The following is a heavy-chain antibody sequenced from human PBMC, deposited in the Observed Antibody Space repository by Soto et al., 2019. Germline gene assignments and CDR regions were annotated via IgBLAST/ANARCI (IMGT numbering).Heavy chain of an antibody. CDR2: IAYSGST. Sequence: WLLLPTRKGLEYIGYIAYSGSTNYHPSLKSRVTISVDTSKNQFSLKVASMTAADTAGYYCEMRTVLRPLECWGKGNLVT. V-gene: IGHV4-59*01. J-gene: IGHJ4*02. CDR3: EMRTVLRPLEC.